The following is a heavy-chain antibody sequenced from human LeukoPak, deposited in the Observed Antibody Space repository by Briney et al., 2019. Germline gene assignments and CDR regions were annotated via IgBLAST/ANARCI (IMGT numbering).Heavy chain of an antibody. CDR3: AREYCSGGSRYPYYFDY. CDR1: GYTFTAYY. J-gene: IGHJ4*02. V-gene: IGHV1-2*02. D-gene: IGHD2-15*01. CDR2: ITPNSGGT. Sequence: ASVKVSCKASGYTFTAYYVHWVRQAPGQGLEWMGWITPNSGGTKYAQKFQGRVTMTRDTTINTAYMELSGLRSDDTAVYYCAREYCSGGSRYPYYFDYWGQGTLGTVSS.